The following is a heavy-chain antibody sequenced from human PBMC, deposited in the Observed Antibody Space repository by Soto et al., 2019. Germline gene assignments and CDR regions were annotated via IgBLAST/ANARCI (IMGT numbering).Heavy chain of an antibody. CDR3: ARGGGSSPFDY. J-gene: IGHJ4*02. Sequence: SLRLSCAASGFTFSDHYMAWFRQSPERGLEWLAYISHRSLTIYHARSVKDRFTISRDDATDSLYLQMNSLRVEDTAVYFCARGGGSSPFDYWGQGTVVTVSS. V-gene: IGHV3-11*01. CDR1: GFTFSDHY. CDR2: ISHRSLTI. D-gene: IGHD6-6*01.